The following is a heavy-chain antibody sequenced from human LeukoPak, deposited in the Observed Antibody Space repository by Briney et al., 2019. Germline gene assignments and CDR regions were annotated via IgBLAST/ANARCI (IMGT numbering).Heavy chain of an antibody. D-gene: IGHD3-10*01. CDR3: ASSRNYYGNGRGGAFDI. J-gene: IGHJ3*02. V-gene: IGHV1-18*01. Sequence: GSSVKVSCKASGGTFSSYAISWVRQAPGQGLEWMGWISAYNGNTNYAQKLQGRVTMTTDTSTSTAYMELRSLRSDDTAVYYCASSRNYYGNGRGGAFDIXXXXTXVTVSS. CDR2: ISAYNGNT. CDR1: GGTFSSYA.